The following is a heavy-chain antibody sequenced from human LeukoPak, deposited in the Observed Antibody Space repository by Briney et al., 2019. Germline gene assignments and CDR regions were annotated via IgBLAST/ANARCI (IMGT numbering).Heavy chain of an antibody. CDR1: GYTFTDYF. V-gene: IGHV1-2*02. Sequence: ASVKVSCKASGYTFTDYFMHWVRQAPGQGLEWMGWINPNSGGTNFAQNFQGRVTITTDTSINTAYMGLSRLTSDDTAVYYCARDRYCSGGSCQGNLQYWGQGTLVPVSS. J-gene: IGHJ1*01. CDR2: INPNSGGT. CDR3: ARDRYCSGGSCQGNLQY. D-gene: IGHD2-15*01.